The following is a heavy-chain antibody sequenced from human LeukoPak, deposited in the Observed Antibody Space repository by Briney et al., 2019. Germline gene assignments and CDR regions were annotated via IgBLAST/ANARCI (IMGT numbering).Heavy chain of an antibody. V-gene: IGHV3-43*02. CDR1: GFTFGDYA. J-gene: IGHJ4*02. Sequence: GGSLRLSCAASGFTFGDYAMHWVRQAPGKGLEWVSLIRGDGRTTSYAGSVRGRYTISRDNSKNSLYLQMSSLRGEDTAMYYCAKDAVAGTWLHYWGQGTLVTVSS. CDR2: IRGDGRTT. CDR3: AKDAVAGTWLHY. D-gene: IGHD6-19*01.